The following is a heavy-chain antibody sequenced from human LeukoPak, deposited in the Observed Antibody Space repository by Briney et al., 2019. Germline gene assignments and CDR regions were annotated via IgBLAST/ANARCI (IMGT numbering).Heavy chain of an antibody. D-gene: IGHD1-1*01. Sequence: SVKVSCKASGGTFSSYAISWVRQAPGQGLEWMGGIIPIFGTANYAQKFQGRVTITADESTSTAYMELSSLRSEDTAVYYCAREILEPYAFDIWGQGTMVTVSS. V-gene: IGHV1-69*13. CDR1: GGTFSSYA. J-gene: IGHJ3*02. CDR3: AREILEPYAFDI. CDR2: IIPIFGTA.